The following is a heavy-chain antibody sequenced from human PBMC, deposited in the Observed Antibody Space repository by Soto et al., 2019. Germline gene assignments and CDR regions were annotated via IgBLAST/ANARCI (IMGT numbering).Heavy chain of an antibody. Sequence: SVKVSCKASGGTFSSYAISWVRQAPGQELEWMGGIIPTPGTANYAQKFQGRVTITADESTSTAYMELSSLRSEDTAVYYCARSQGSSTSLEIYYYYYYGMDVWGQGTTVTVSS. CDR2: IIPTPGTA. CDR3: ARSQGSSTSLEIYYYYYYGMDV. D-gene: IGHD2-2*01. CDR1: GGTFSSYA. V-gene: IGHV1-69*13. J-gene: IGHJ6*02.